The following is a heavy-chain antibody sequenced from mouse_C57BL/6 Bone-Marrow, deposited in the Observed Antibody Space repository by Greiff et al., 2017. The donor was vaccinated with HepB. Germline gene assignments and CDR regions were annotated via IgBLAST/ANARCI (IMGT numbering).Heavy chain of an antibody. D-gene: IGHD1-1*01. Sequence: VQLQQSGAELVRPGPSVKVSCKASGYAFTNYLIEWVKQRPGQGLEWIGVINPGSGGTNYNEKFKGKATLTADKSSSTAYMQLSSLTSEDSAVYFCARWGGLYGSSSYWYFDVWGTGTTVTVSS. J-gene: IGHJ1*03. V-gene: IGHV1-54*01. CDR2: INPGSGGT. CDR3: ARWGGLYGSSSYWYFDV. CDR1: GYAFTNYL.